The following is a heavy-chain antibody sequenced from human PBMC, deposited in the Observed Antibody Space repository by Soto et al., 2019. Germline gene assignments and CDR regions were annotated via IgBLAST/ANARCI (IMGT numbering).Heavy chain of an antibody. Sequence: QVQLVQSGAEVKKPGASVKVSCKASGYTFTSYYMHWVRQAPGQGLEWMGIINPSGGSTSYAQKFQGRVNMTSDRSTSTVYMELSSLRSEDTAVYYCARVNSRWGSGRGYGMDVWGQGTTVTVSS. J-gene: IGHJ6*02. CDR1: GYTFTSYY. CDR2: INPSGGST. D-gene: IGHD3-10*01. CDR3: ARVNSRWGSGRGYGMDV. V-gene: IGHV1-46*01.